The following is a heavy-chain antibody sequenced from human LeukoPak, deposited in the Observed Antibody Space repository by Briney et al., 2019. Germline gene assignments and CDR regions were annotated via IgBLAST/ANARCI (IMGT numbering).Heavy chain of an antibody. Sequence: GGSLRLSCAASGFTFNRYALSWVRQAPGKGLEWVSDISGGGGSLFYADSVKGRFTISRDNSKNTLYLQMNRLRAEDTVVYLCAKGIAAAASYYFEYWGQGTLVTVSS. CDR3: AKGIAAAASYYFEY. D-gene: IGHD6-13*01. V-gene: IGHV3-23*01. CDR1: GFTFNRYA. CDR2: ISGGGGSL. J-gene: IGHJ4*02.